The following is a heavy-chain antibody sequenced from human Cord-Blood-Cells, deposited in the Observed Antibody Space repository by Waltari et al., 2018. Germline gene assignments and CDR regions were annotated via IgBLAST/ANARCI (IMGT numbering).Heavy chain of an antibody. J-gene: IGHJ2*01. Sequence: EVQLVESGGGLVQPGRSLRLSCAASGFTFDDYVMHWVRQAPGKGLEWVSGISWNSGSIGYADSVKGRFTISRDNAKNSLYLQMNSLRAEDTALYYCAKAAAAVYWYFDLWGRGTLVTVSS. CDR1: GFTFDDYV. CDR2: ISWNSGSI. D-gene: IGHD6-13*01. V-gene: IGHV3-9*01. CDR3: AKAAAAVYWYFDL.